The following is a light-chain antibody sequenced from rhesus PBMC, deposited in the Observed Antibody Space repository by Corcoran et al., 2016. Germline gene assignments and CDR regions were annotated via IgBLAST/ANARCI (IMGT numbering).Light chain of an antibody. V-gene: IGKV1-22*01. CDR3: QQYNSSPYS. CDR2: KAS. Sequence: DIQMTQSPSSLSASVGATVTITCRASQSISSWLAWCPPKPGKPPKFLIDKASILRRGVPSRFNGSGSGTDFTLTISSLQSEDFATYYCQQYNSSPYSFGQGTKVEIK. J-gene: IGKJ2*01. CDR1: QSISSW.